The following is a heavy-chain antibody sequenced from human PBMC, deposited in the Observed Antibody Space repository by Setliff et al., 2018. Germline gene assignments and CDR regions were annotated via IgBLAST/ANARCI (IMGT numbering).Heavy chain of an antibody. J-gene: IGHJ6*03. V-gene: IGHV1-69*10. CDR2: TIPLLPLP. D-gene: IGHD1-7*01. CDR3: ARNALTGTTRKYYYYMDV. Sequence: SVKVSCKASGGPLSTLSIAWVRQAPGQGLEWMGGTIPLLPLPNYAVKFQGRVTITADKSTSTAYMELRSLTSEDTAVYYCARNALTGTTRKYYYYMDVWGQGTMVTVS. CDR1: GGPLSTLS.